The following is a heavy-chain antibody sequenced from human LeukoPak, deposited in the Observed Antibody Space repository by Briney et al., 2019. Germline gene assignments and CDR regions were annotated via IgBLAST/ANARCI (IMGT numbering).Heavy chain of an antibody. D-gene: IGHD1-26*01. CDR1: GGSIRGYY. J-gene: IGHJ6*03. Sequence: PSETLSLTCNVSGGSIRGYYWSWIRQPPGKGLEWIGYIYSSGSTNYNPSLKSRVTMSVDTSKNQFSLKVSSVTAADTAVYYCARVRGSSGSYEYYHYMDVWGKGTTVTISS. CDR2: IYSSGST. V-gene: IGHV4-59*01. CDR3: ARVRGSSGSYEYYHYMDV.